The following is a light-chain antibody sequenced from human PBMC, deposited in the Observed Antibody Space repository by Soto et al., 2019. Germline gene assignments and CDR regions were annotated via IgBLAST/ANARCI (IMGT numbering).Light chain of an antibody. CDR2: DAS. J-gene: IGKJ5*01. CDR1: QSVGRD. CDR3: QQRSNWPLIT. V-gene: IGKV3-11*01. Sequence: EIVLTQSPGTLSLSPGERSTLSCWASQSVGRDLAWYQQKPGQPPRLLIYDASNRATGIPARFSGSGSGTDFTLTISSLQPEDFAVYYCQQRSNWPLITFGQGTRLEI.